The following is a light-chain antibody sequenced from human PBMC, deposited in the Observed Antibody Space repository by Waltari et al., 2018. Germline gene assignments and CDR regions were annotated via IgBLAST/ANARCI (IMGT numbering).Light chain of an antibody. J-gene: IGLJ2*01. V-gene: IGLV3-1*01. Sequence: SYDLTQPPSVSVFPGQTARITCPGDESGSWYFFWYQQRPGQSPILPIYKDDERPSGIPGRFSGAKSGKTATLTISGTQTVDEADYYCQAWDNNVVIFGGGTKLTVL. CDR1: ESGSWY. CDR2: KDD. CDR3: QAWDNNVVI.